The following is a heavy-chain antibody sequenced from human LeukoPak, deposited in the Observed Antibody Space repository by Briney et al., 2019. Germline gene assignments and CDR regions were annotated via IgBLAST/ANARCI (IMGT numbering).Heavy chain of an antibody. CDR2: ISSSSSYI. CDR3: AKPHTPFCSGATCYLFDF. V-gene: IGHV3-21*04. D-gene: IGHD2-15*01. Sequence: GGSLRLSCAASGFTFSSYSMNWVRQAPGKGLEWVSSISSSSSYIYYADSVKGRFTISRDNSKNTLYVQLNSLRAEDTAVYYCAKPHTPFCSGATCYLFDFWGQGTLVTVSS. CDR1: GFTFSSYS. J-gene: IGHJ4*02.